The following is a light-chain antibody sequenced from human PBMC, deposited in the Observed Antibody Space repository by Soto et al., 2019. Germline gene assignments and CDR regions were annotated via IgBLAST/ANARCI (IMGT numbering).Light chain of an antibody. J-gene: IGKJ2*01. CDR3: QQYDIWPPYT. CDR2: DAS. CDR1: QNIRSS. V-gene: IGKV3-15*01. Sequence: EVVMTQSPASLSASPGERAPLSCRASQNIRSSLAWYPQRPGQAPRLLIYDASTRATGIPPRFSGGGSGTEFTVTISSLQSEDFAIYYCQQYDIWPPYTFGQGTKVDIK.